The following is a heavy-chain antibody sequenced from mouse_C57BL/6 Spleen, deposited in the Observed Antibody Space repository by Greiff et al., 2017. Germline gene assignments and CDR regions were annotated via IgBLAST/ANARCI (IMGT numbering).Heavy chain of an antibody. CDR2: IYPGDGDT. CDR1: GYAFSSYW. Sequence: VQLQESGAELVKPGASVKISCKASGYAFSSYWMNWVKQRPGKGLEWIGQIYPGDGDTNYNGKFKGKATLTADKSSSTAYMQLSSLTSEDSAVYFCARFRVTTVVLDYWGQGTTLTVSS. CDR3: ARFRVTTVVLDY. J-gene: IGHJ2*01. D-gene: IGHD1-1*01. V-gene: IGHV1-80*01.